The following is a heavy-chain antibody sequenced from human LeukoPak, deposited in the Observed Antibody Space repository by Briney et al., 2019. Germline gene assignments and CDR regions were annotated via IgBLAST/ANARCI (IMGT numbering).Heavy chain of an antibody. Sequence: SKTLSLTCTVSGGSLSSGGYYWSWLRQHPGRGLEWLGYIYYSGSTYYNPSLKSRVTISVDTSKNQFSLKLSSVTAADTAVYYCARGLHDYYDSSGYYSSGDHWFDPWGQGTLVTVSS. CDR1: GGSLSSGGYY. J-gene: IGHJ5*02. CDR3: ARGLHDYYDSSGYYSSGDHWFDP. D-gene: IGHD3-22*01. CDR2: IYYSGST. V-gene: IGHV4-31*03.